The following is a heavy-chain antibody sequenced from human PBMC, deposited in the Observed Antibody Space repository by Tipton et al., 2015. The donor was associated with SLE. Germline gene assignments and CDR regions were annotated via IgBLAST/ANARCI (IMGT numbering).Heavy chain of an antibody. V-gene: IGHV4-59*01. CDR2: IYYSGST. J-gene: IGHJ4*02. Sequence: LRLSCTVSGASISSYYWSWIRQPPGKGLEWIGNIYYSGSTNYNPSLKSRLTISLDTSKNQFSLKLSSVTTADTAVYFCARGQWLLRTFDYWGQGTLVTVSS. CDR3: ARGQWLLRTFDY. CDR1: GASISSYY. D-gene: IGHD3-22*01.